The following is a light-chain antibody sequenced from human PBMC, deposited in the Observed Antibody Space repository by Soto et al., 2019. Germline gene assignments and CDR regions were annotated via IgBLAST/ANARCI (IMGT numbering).Light chain of an antibody. Sequence: ELVRTQSPATLSVSDVECVIHSCRDSQTVPSRIAWYQQKPGQAPSLLIYGASTRATGVPDRFSGTGSGTEFTLTISSLKSEDYAVYYCQQYKSWPPITFGQGTRLEI. CDR3: QQYKSWPPIT. J-gene: IGKJ5*01. CDR1: QTVPSR. V-gene: IGKV3-15*01. CDR2: GAS.